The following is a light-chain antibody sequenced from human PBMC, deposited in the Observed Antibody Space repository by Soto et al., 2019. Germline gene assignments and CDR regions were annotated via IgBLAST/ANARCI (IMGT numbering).Light chain of an antibody. CDR3: CSYAGSSTYV. CDR2: DVT. Sequence: QSVLTQYASVSGSPGQSITISCTGTSSDVGTYNLVSWYQQHPDKAPKLIIYDVTKRPSGVSNRFSGSKSGSTASLTISGLQAEDEADYYCCSYAGSSTYVFGTGTKVTVL. V-gene: IGLV2-23*02. CDR1: SSDVGTYNL. J-gene: IGLJ1*01.